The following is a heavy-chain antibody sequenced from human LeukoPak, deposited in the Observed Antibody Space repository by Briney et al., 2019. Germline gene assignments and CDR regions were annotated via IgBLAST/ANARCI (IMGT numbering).Heavy chain of an antibody. V-gene: IGHV3-30*18. CDR2: ISYDGSNK. CDR3: AKGVQGYYDSSGYDY. D-gene: IGHD3-22*01. J-gene: IGHJ4*02. Sequence: PGRSLRLSCAASGFTFRSYGMHWVRQAPGKGLEWVAVISYDGSNKYYADSVKGRFTISRDNSKNTLYLQMNSLRAEDMALYYCAKGVQGYYDSSGYDYWGQGTLVTVSS. CDR1: GFTFRSYG.